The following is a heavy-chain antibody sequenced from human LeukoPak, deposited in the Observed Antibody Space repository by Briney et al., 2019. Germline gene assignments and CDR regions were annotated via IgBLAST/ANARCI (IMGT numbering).Heavy chain of an antibody. D-gene: IGHD5-24*01. CDR3: ARQWLQIDY. CDR1: GFTFSSYN. CDR2: ITGSSTTI. Sequence: QPGGSLRLSCAASGFTFSSYNMNWVRQAPGKGLEWVSYITGSSTTIYYADSVKGRFTISRDNAKNSLYLQMNSLRAEDTAVYYCARQWLQIDYWGQGTLVTVSS. V-gene: IGHV3-48*04. J-gene: IGHJ4*02.